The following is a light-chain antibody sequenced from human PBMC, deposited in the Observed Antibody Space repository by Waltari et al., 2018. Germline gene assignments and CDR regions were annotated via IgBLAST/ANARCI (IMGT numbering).Light chain of an antibody. Sequence: EVVLTQSPATLYLSPGESATLSCRASQSLTKRYLAWYQQKPGQAPRLLIYGASSRAAGIPDRFSGSGSGTDFTLIISRLEPDDFAVYYCQQYGSSILYTFGQGTKLEIK. CDR3: QQYGSSILYT. J-gene: IGKJ2*01. CDR1: QSLTKRY. CDR2: GAS. V-gene: IGKV3-20*01.